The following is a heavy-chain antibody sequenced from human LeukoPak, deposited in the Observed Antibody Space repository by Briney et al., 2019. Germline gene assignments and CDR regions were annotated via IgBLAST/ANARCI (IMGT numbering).Heavy chain of an antibody. D-gene: IGHD5-18*01. J-gene: IGHJ6*02. CDR3: ARGYSYVLYYGMDV. V-gene: IGHV4-59*01. CDR1: GGSFSGYY. CDR2: IYSSGST. Sequence: SETLSLTCAVYGGSFSGYYWTWIRQPPGKGLEWIGYIYSSGSTNSNPSLKSRVTISVDTSKNQFSLKLNSVTAADTAVYYCARGYSYVLYYGMDVWGQGTTVTVSS.